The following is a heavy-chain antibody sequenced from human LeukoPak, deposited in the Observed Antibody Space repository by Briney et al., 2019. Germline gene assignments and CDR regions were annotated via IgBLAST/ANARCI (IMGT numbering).Heavy chain of an antibody. CDR1: GVSISSDY. V-gene: IGHV4-59*08. Sequence: KPSETLSLTCTVSGVSISSDYWSWTRQPPGKGLEWIGYIYYRGSTNYNPSLKSRVTISVDTSKNQFSLNLRSVTAADTAVYYCARHTLTAGYYWGQGNLVTVSS. D-gene: IGHD3-9*01. CDR2: IYYRGST. CDR3: ARHTLTAGYY. J-gene: IGHJ4*02.